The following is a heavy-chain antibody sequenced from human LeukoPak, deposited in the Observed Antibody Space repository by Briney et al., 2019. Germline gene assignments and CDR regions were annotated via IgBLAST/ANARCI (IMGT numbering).Heavy chain of an antibody. CDR3: ARRASGYYMDV. CDR1: CGSFSGYY. Sequence: ASETLSLTCAVYCGSFSGYYWSWIRQPPGKGLEWIGEINHSGSTNYNPSLKSRVTISVDTSKNQFSLKLSSVTAAETAVYYCARRASGYYMDVWGKGTTVTVSS. CDR2: INHSGST. J-gene: IGHJ6*03. V-gene: IGHV4-34*01. D-gene: IGHD6-19*01.